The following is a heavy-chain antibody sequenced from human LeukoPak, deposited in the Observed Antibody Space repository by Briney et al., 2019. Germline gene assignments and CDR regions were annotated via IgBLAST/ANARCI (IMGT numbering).Heavy chain of an antibody. CDR3: ARSGYTIFGVVDYYGMDV. D-gene: IGHD3-3*01. CDR1: GGSFSGYY. Sequence: SETLSLTCAVYGGSFSGYYWSWIRQPPGKGLEWIGEINHSGSTNYNPSLKSRVTIPVDTSKNQFSLKLSSVTAADTAVYYCARSGYTIFGVVDYYGMDVWGQGTTVTVSS. CDR2: INHSGST. V-gene: IGHV4-34*01. J-gene: IGHJ6*02.